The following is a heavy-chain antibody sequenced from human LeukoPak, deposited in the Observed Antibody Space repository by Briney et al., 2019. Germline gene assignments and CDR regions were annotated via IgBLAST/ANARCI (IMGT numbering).Heavy chain of an antibody. V-gene: IGHV4-31*03. J-gene: IGHJ4*02. Sequence: SVTLYVTCTVPGDAILTGGYSSNWICHPPRNSLDWIGYIYYTGSTYYNPSLKSRPAISLDTSKNRFSLRLSSVTAADTAVYYCARDPTPGMYYFDYWGQGNLVTVSS. D-gene: IGHD4-11*01. CDR2: IYYTGST. CDR1: GDAILTGGYS. CDR3: ARDPTPGMYYFDY.